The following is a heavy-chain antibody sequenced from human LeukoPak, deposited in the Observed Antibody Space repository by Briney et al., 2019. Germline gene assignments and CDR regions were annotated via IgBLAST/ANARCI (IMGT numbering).Heavy chain of an antibody. CDR3: AGFYDSSGLQDDAFDI. CDR1: GFTFDDYA. CDR2: ISWNSGSI. V-gene: IGHV3-9*01. J-gene: IGHJ3*02. Sequence: SGGSLRLSCAASGFTFDDYAMHWVRQAPGKGLEWVSGISWNSGSIGYADSVKGRFTISRDNAKNSLYLQMNSLRAEDTAVYYCAGFYDSSGLQDDAFDIWGQGTMVTVSS. D-gene: IGHD3-22*01.